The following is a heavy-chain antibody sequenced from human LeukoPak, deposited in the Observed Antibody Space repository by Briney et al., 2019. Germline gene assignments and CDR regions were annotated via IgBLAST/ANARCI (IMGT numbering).Heavy chain of an antibody. CDR2: IYYSGST. Sequence: SETLSLTCTVSGGSISSYYWSRIRQPPGKGLEWIGYIYYSGSTNYNPSLKSRVTISVDTSKNQFSLKLSSVTAADTAVYYCARGYYDILTGYNWFDPWGQGTLVTVSS. CDR1: GGSISSYY. D-gene: IGHD3-9*01. CDR3: ARGYYDILTGYNWFDP. V-gene: IGHV4-59*01. J-gene: IGHJ5*02.